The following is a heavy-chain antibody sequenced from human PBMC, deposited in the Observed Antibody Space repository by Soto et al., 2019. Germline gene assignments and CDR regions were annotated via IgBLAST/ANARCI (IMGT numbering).Heavy chain of an antibody. Sequence: QVQLVQSGAEVKKPGSSVKVSCKASGGTFSSYTISWVRQAPGQGLEWMGRIIPILGIANYAQKFQGRVTITADKSTSTAYMELSSLRSEDTAVYYCARRARDLHRSNWNDHWFDPWGQGTLVTVSS. CDR3: ARRARDLHRSNWNDHWFDP. D-gene: IGHD1-1*01. J-gene: IGHJ5*02. V-gene: IGHV1-69*02. CDR2: IIPILGIA. CDR1: GGTFSSYT.